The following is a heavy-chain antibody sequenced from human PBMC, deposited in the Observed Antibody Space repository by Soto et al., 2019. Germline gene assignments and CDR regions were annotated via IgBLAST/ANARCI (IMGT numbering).Heavy chain of an antibody. Sequence: SVNVSCKASGGTFSSYAISWVRQAPGQGLEWMGGIIPIFGTANYAQKFQGRVTITADESTSTAYMELSSLRSEDTAVYYCARRNGVQLWLDQTLPFYYYGMDVWGQGTTVTVSS. CDR2: IIPIFGTA. J-gene: IGHJ6*02. CDR1: GGTFSSYA. CDR3: ARRNGVQLWLDQTLPFYYYGMDV. D-gene: IGHD5-18*01. V-gene: IGHV1-69*13.